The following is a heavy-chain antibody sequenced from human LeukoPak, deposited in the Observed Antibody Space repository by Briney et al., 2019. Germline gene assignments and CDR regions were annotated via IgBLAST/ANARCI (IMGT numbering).Heavy chain of an antibody. CDR1: GGSISSGGFY. J-gene: IGHJ4*02. V-gene: IGHV4-31*03. D-gene: IGHD5-24*01. Sequence: SETLSLTCTASGGSISSGGFYWSWIRQHPGKGLEWIGYIYYSGSTYYNPSLESRVTISVDTSKDQFSLELSSVTAADTAVYYCARDRDGYNYLGYWGQGTLVTVSS. CDR3: ARDRDGYNYLGY. CDR2: IYYSGST.